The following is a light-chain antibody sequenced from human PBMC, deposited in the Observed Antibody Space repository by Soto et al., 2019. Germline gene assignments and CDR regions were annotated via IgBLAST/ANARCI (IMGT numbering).Light chain of an antibody. CDR3: QQYFITPIT. CDR1: QSVLSSSNNKNY. J-gene: IGKJ5*01. V-gene: IGKV4-1*01. CDR2: WAS. Sequence: DIVMTQSPDSLAVSLGERATINCKSSQSVLSSSNNKNYLAWYQQKPGQPPKLLIYWASTRESGVPDRFSGSGSGTDFPLTISSLQAEDVAVYYCQQYFITPITFGQGTRLEIK.